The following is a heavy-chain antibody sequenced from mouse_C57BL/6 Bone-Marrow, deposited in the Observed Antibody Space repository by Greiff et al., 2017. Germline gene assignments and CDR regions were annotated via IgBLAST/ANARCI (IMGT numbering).Heavy chain of an antibody. V-gene: IGHV1-50*01. CDR2: IDPSDSYT. D-gene: IGHD4-1*01. J-gene: IGHJ3*01. CDR1: GYTFTSYW. CDR3: ARTGTLFAY. Sequence: QVQLQQSGAELVKPGASVKLSCKASGYTFTSYWMQWVKQRPGQGLEWIGEIDPSDSYTNYNQKFKGKATLTVDTSSSPAYMQLSSLTSEDSAVYYCARTGTLFAYWGQGTLVTVSA.